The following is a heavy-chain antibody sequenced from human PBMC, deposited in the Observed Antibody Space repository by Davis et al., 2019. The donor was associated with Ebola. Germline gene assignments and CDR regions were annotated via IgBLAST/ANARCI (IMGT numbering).Heavy chain of an antibody. D-gene: IGHD3-22*01. CDR1: GFTFSSYA. CDR2: ISGSGGST. V-gene: IGHV3-23*01. J-gene: IGHJ4*02. Sequence: GESLKISCAASGFTFSSYAMSWVRQAPGKGLEWVSAISGSGGSTYYADSVKDRFTISRDDAKNSLYLQMNSLRAEDTAVYYCAREAYYYDSTGYYYDIPDLFDYWGQGTLVTVSS. CDR3: AREAYYYDSTGYYYDIPDLFDY.